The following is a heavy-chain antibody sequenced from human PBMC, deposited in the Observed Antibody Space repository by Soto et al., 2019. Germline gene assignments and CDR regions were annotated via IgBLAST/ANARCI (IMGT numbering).Heavy chain of an antibody. CDR3: ARDRLERQDYYYGMDV. CDR1: GGSISSYY. D-gene: IGHD1-1*01. CDR2: IYHSGST. J-gene: IGHJ6*02. V-gene: IGHV4-59*01. Sequence: SETLSLTCTVSGGSISSYYWSWIRQPPGKGLEWIGYIYHSGSTNYNPSLKSRVTISVDTSKNQFSLKLSSVTAADTAVYYCARDRLERQDYYYGMDVWGQGTTVTVSS.